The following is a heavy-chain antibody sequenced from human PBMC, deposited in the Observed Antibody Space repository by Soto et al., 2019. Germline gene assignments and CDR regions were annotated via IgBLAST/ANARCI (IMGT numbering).Heavy chain of an antibody. J-gene: IGHJ6*02. V-gene: IGHV4-4*07. Sequence: SETLSLTCTVSGGSISSYYWSWIRQPAGKGLEWIGRIYTSGSTNYNPSLTSRVPMSLATSKNQFSLKLTSVTAADTALYYCARGNCSSPNCYSFSGYYGMDVWGQGTTVTVSS. CDR3: ARGNCSSPNCYSFSGYYGMDV. CDR2: IYTSGST. CDR1: GGSISSYY. D-gene: IGHD2-2*01.